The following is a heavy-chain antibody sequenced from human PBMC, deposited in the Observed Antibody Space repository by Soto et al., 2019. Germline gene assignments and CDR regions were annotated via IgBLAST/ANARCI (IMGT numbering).Heavy chain of an antibody. V-gene: IGHV4-61*08. CDR2: IYYSGST. J-gene: IGHJ4*02. CDR1: GCSISSGGYY. Sequence: SETLFLTCTFSGCSISSGGYYWSWIRQHPGKGLEWIGYIYYSGSTNYNPSLKSRVTISVDTSKNQFSLKLSSVTAADTAVYYCARAILTGYYYYFDYWGQGTLVTVSS. D-gene: IGHD3-9*01. CDR3: ARAILTGYYYYFDY.